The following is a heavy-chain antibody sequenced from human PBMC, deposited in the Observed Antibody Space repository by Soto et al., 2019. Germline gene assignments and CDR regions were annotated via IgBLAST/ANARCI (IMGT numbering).Heavy chain of an antibody. CDR3: ARIRNYYDSSGYYHGDYYYGMDV. V-gene: IGHV2-70*01. CDR2: IDWDDDK. J-gene: IGHJ6*02. CDR1: GFSLSTSRMC. D-gene: IGHD3-22*01. Sequence: SGPTLVNATRTRRLTCTFSGFSLSTSRMCVSWIRQPPGKALEWLALIDWDDDKYYSTSLKTRLTISKDTSKNQVVLTMTNMDPVDTATYYCARIRNYYDSSGYYHGDYYYGMDVWGQGTTVTVSS.